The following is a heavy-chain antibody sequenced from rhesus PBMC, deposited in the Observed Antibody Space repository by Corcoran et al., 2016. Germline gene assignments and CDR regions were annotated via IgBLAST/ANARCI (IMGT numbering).Heavy chain of an antibody. J-gene: IGHJ4*01. CDR3: ARSVNYYDSDY. CDR1: GFSLSTSGMG. D-gene: IGHD3-28*01. Sequence: QVTLKESGPALVKPTQTLTLTCTFSGFSLSTSGMGVGWIRQPSRKTLEWLAHIYWNDDKYYSTSLKSRLTISEGTSKSQVVLTMTNIDPVDTATYYCARSVNYYDSDYWGQGVLVTVSS. V-gene: IGHV2-1*01. CDR2: IYWNDDK.